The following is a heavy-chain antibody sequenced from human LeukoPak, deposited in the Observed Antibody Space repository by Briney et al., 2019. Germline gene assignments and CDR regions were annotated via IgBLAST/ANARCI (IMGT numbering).Heavy chain of an antibody. Sequence: GGSLRLSCAASRFISSNYAMSWVRHAPGRGLEWVSGISGGAGTPYYADSVKGRFTISRDNSKNTLYLQMSSLRAEDTAVYYCAKRRTTVTTMDYFDYWGQGTLVTVSS. CDR2: ISGGAGTP. D-gene: IGHD4-17*01. CDR3: AKRRTTVTTMDYFDY. V-gene: IGHV3-23*01. J-gene: IGHJ4*02. CDR1: RFISSNYA.